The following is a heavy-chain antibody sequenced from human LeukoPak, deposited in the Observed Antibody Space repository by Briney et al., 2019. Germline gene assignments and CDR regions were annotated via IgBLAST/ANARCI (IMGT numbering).Heavy chain of an antibody. CDR3: ARFSSGWSPSGFDY. CDR2: INSDGTTT. V-gene: IGHV3-74*01. CDR1: GFTFSTYC. J-gene: IGHJ4*02. D-gene: IGHD6-19*01. Sequence: GGSLRLSCEASGFTFSTYCMSWVRQGPGKELTWVSHINSDGTTTNYADSVKGRFTISRDNAKNTLYLQMNSLRVEDTAVYYCARFSSGWSPSGFDYWGQGTLVTVSS.